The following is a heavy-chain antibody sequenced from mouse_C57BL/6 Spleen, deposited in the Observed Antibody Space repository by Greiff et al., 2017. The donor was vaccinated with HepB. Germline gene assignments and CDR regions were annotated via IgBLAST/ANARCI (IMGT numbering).Heavy chain of an antibody. CDR1: GYTFTSYW. CDR2: IYPSDSET. V-gene: IGHV1-61*01. D-gene: IGHD1-1*01. Sequence: VQLQQPGAELVRPGSSVKLSCKASGYTFTSYWMDWVKQRPGQGLEWIGNIYPSDSETHYNQKFKDKATLTVDKSSSTAYMQLSSLTSEDSAVYYWARSPSYGMDYWGQGTSVTVSS. CDR3: ARSPSYGMDY. J-gene: IGHJ4*01.